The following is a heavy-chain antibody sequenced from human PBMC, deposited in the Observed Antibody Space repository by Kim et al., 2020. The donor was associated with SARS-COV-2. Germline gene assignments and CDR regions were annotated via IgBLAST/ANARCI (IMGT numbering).Heavy chain of an antibody. CDR2: ISAYNGNT. CDR1: GYTFTSYG. V-gene: IGHV1-18*04. Sequence: ASVKVSCKASGYTFTSYGISWVRQAPGQGLEWMGWISAYNGNTNYAQKLQGRVTMTTDTSTNTAYMELRSLRSDDTAVYYCASCSDYCYYGMDVWGQGATVTLSS. D-gene: IGHD3-10*02. J-gene: IGHJ6*01. CDR3: ASCSDYCYYGMDV.